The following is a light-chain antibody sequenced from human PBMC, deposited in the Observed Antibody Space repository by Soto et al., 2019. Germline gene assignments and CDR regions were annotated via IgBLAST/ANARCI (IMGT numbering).Light chain of an antibody. Sequence: QSVLTQPPSVSGAPGQRVTISCTGSNSNIGAGFDVYWYQQLPGTAPKLLIHGNIARASGVPDRISGSNSGTSASLAISGLQAEDEADYYCQSYDSTLSAVIFGGGTKLTVL. CDR3: QSYDSTLSAVI. CDR2: GNI. CDR1: NSNIGAGFD. J-gene: IGLJ2*01. V-gene: IGLV1-40*01.